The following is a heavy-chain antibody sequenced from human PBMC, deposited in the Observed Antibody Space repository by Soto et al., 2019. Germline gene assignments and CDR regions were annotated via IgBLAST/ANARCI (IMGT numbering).Heavy chain of an antibody. CDR1: GSPFTGPY. J-gene: IGHJ6*01. CDR2: INPSSGGT. D-gene: IGHD3-22*01. V-gene: IGHV1-2*02. Sequence: ASVKVSCKASGSPFTGPYIYWVRQAPGQGLEWMGWINPSSGGTEFVDKFQGRVTVTRDAAIRIVFLELNSLTSGDTGVYFCARDFRTNSNGVDARGRGTAVTVAS. CDR3: ARDFRTNSNGVDA.